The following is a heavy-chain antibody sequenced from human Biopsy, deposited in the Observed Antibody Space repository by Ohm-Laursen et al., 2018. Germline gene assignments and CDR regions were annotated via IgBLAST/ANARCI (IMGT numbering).Heavy chain of an antibody. CDR2: NIPILGTG. CDR1: GGTFSNYG. CDR3: ATKLTGYFHH. D-gene: IGHD3-9*01. Sequence: SSVKVSCKSPGGTFSNYGVNWVRQAPGQGLEWLGGNIPILGTGNYAQKFQDRVTVAADTSTSTATMELRSLRSDDTAVYYCATKLTGYFHHWGQGTLVTVSS. V-gene: IGHV1-69*06. J-gene: IGHJ1*01.